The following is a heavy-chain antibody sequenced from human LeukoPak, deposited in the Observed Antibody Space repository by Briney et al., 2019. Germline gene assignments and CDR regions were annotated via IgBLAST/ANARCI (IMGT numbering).Heavy chain of an antibody. Sequence: ASVKVSCKASGYIFTNYGIFWVRQAPGQGLEWMGWISAYSGNTNYAQKLQGRVTMTTETSTSTAYMELESLRSDDTAVYYCAISQRSYYYTSGYLGGDYWVQGTLVTVSS. CDR1: GYIFTNYG. V-gene: IGHV1-18*01. D-gene: IGHD3-22*01. CDR2: ISAYSGNT. J-gene: IGHJ4*02. CDR3: AISQRSYYYTSGYLGGDY.